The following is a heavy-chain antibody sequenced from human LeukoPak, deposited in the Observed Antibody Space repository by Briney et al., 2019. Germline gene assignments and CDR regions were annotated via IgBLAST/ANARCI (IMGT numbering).Heavy chain of an antibody. D-gene: IGHD2-2*01. CDR3: ANHLACGSTSCPPFDS. CDR2: ISDRGTYI. CDR1: GFTFSTYS. Sequence: GGSLRLSCAASGFTFSTYSMNWVRQAPGKGLEWVASISDRGTYIYYADSVKGRFTISRDNAKNSLYLQMNSLRAEDTAVYYCANHLACGSTSCPPFDSWGQGTLVTVSS. V-gene: IGHV3-21*01. J-gene: IGHJ4*02.